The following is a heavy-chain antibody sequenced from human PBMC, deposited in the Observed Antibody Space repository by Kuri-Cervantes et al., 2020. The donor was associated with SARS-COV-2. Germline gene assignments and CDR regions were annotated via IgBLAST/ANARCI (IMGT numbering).Heavy chain of an antibody. D-gene: IGHD2-2*01. CDR3: ARERGGYCSTTNCYALDY. Sequence: GESLKISCAASGFTSEDYGMSWVRQAPGKGLEWVAGINWKGGSTAYADSVKGRFTISRDNAKNSLFLQMDSLKAEDTAFYYCARERGGYCSTTNCYALDYWGQGTLVTVSS. V-gene: IGHV3-20*04. J-gene: IGHJ4*02. CDR2: INWKGGST. CDR1: GFTSEDYG.